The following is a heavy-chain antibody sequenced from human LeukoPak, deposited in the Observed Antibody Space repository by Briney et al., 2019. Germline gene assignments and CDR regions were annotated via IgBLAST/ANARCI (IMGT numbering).Heavy chain of an antibody. J-gene: IGHJ4*02. V-gene: IGHV3-23*01. CDR2: ISGSGGSA. D-gene: IGHD3-10*01. Sequence: GGSLRLSCAASGFTFSSYGMSWVRQAPGKGLEWVSAISGSGGSAYYADSVKGRFTISRDNSKNTLYLQMNSLRAEDTAVYYCANSEYYYGSGSYLYWGQGTLVTVSS. CDR1: GFTFSSYG. CDR3: ANSEYYYGSGSYLY.